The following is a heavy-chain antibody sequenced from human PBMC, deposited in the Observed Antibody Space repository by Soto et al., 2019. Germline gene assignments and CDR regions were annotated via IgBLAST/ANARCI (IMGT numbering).Heavy chain of an antibody. CDR1: GGSISNFY. Sequence: LSLTCTVSGGSISNFYWNWIRQPPGKGLEWIGYVDCSGTANYNPSLKSRVTMSVDTSKNQLSLKLTSVTAADTAVYYCAGAGIAVAGTVDYWGQGTLVTVPS. D-gene: IGHD6-19*01. J-gene: IGHJ4*02. V-gene: IGHV4-59*08. CDR2: VDCSGTA. CDR3: AGAGIAVAGTVDY.